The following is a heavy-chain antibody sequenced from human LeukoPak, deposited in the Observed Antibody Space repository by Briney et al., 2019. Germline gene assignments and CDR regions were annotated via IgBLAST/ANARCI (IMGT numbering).Heavy chain of an antibody. CDR3: ARDGCSSTSCSMMGDDAFDI. V-gene: IGHV3-7*01. D-gene: IGHD2-2*01. Sequence: GGSLRLSCAASGFTFSSYWMSWVRQAPGKGLEWVANIKQDGSEKYYVDSVKGRFTISRDNAKNSLYLQMNSLRAEDTAVYYCARDGCSSTSCSMMGDDAFDIWGQGTMVTVSS. CDR1: GFTFSSYW. CDR2: IKQDGSEK. J-gene: IGHJ3*02.